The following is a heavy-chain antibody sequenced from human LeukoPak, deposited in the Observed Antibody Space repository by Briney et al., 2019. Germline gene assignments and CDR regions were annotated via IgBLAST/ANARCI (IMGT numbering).Heavy chain of an antibody. D-gene: IGHD5-18*01. V-gene: IGHV3-66*01. J-gene: IGHJ4*02. CDR2: IYSGGST. CDR1: GFTVSSNY. CDR3: AKARGYSYGGFDY. Sequence: GGSLRLSCAASGFTVSSNYMSWVRQAPGKGLEWVSVIYSGGSTYYADSVKGRFTISRDNSKNTLYLQMNSLRAEDTAVYYCAKARGYSYGGFDYWGQGTLVTVSS.